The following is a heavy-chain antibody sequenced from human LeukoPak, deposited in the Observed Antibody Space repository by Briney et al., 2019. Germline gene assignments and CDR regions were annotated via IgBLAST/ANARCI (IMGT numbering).Heavy chain of an antibody. CDR3: ARDPTAYYDSSGYYLNTIDS. D-gene: IGHD3-22*01. CDR2: IWYDGSRK. V-gene: IGHV3-33*01. Sequence: PGRSLRLSCAASGFTFSSYGMHWVRQAPGKGLEWVAVIWYDGSRKYYGESVKGRFTISRDNSKNTLYLQMNSLRAEDTAVYYCARDPTAYYDSSGYYLNTIDSWGQGTLVTVSS. CDR1: GFTFSSYG. J-gene: IGHJ4*02.